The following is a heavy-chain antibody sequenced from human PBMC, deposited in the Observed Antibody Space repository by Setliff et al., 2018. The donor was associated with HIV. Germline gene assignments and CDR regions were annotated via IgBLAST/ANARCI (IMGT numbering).Heavy chain of an antibody. V-gene: IGHV2-5*02. Sequence: SGPTLVNPTQPLTLTCTVSGFSLASIGVGVGWVRQPPGEGLEWLALIYWDDDTRYNPSLKSRLTITKDTSRNQVDLTVSNMDPVDTATYFCVHVSYYRDVYFDAWGQGVLVTVSS. CDR1: GFSLASIGVG. CDR2: IYWDDDT. D-gene: IGHD3-10*01. CDR3: VHVSYYRDVYFDA. J-gene: IGHJ4*01.